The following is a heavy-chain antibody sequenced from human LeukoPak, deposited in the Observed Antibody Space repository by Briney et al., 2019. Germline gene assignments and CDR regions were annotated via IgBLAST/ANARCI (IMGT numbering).Heavy chain of an antibody. D-gene: IGHD2-2*01. CDR2: INPNSGGT. V-gene: IGHV1-2*02. J-gene: IGHJ4*02. Sequence: GASVKVSCKASGYTFTGYYMHWVRQAPGQGLEWMGWINPNSGGTNYAQKFQGRVTMTRDTSISTAYMELSRLRSDDTAVYYCARDTRGYCSSTSCYAPFDYWGQGTLVTVSS. CDR3: ARDTRGYCSSTSCYAPFDY. CDR1: GYTFTGYY.